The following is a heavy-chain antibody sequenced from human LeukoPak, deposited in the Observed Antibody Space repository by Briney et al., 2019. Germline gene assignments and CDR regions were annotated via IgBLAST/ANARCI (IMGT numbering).Heavy chain of an antibody. CDR1: GGSINSSY. CDR3: ARAAFRGMEGYNKRAFDI. V-gene: IGHV4-59*12. J-gene: IGHJ3*02. D-gene: IGHD5-24*01. Sequence: SETLSLTCTVSGGSINSSYWSWIRQPPGKGLEWIAYIQYSGNINYNPSLKSRVTISLDTSKNQFSLKLSSVTAADTAVYYCARAAFRGMEGYNKRAFDIWGQGTMVTVSS. CDR2: IQYSGNI.